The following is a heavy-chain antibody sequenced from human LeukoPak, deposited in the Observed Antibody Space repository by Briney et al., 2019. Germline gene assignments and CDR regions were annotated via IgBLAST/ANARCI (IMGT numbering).Heavy chain of an antibody. D-gene: IGHD6-13*01. CDR3: ARHLRLARGHIMSIAAAEYYFDD. CDR2: IYYSGST. CDR1: GGSISSSSYY. V-gene: IGHV4-39*01. J-gene: IGHJ4*02. Sequence: SETLSLTCTVSGGSISSSSYYWGWIRQPPGKGLEWIGSIYYSGSTYYNPSLKSRVTISVDTSKNQFSLKLSSVTAADTAVYYCARHLRLARGHIMSIAAAEYYFDDSGQGTLGTVSS.